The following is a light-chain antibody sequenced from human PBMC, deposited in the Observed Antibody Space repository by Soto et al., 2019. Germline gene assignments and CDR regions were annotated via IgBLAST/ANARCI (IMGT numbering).Light chain of an antibody. J-gene: IGKJ1*01. CDR2: AAS. V-gene: IGKV3-20*01. CDR1: QIFRSNY. CDR3: QQYGSSPQT. Sequence: EIVLTQSPDTLSLSPGERATLSCRASQIFRSNYLAWYQQKPGQAPRLLINAASSRATGIPDRFSGSGSGTDFTLTISRLEPEDFAMYYCQQYGSSPQTFGQGTKVEIK.